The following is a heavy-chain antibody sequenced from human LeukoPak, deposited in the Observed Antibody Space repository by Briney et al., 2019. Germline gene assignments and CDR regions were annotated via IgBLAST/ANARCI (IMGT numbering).Heavy chain of an antibody. J-gene: IGHJ6*03. CDR2: IGTASDT. V-gene: IGHV3-13*01. CDR1: GFTFSSFD. D-gene: IGHD1-1*01. Sequence: GSLRLSCAASGFTFSSFDMHWVRQPTGQGLEWVSTIGTASDTYYPGSVEGRFTLSRDNAKNSLYLQMNSLTAGDTAVYYCARGPPRGKYYYMDVWGKGATVTVSS. CDR3: ARGPPRGKYYYMDV.